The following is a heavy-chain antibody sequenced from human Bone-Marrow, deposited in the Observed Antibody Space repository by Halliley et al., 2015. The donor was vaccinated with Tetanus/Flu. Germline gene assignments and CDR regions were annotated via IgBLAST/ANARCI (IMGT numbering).Heavy chain of an antibody. Sequence: GSPNYTPSLKSRVTISIDTSKNQFSLKLSSVTAADTAVYYCAKDRALVRGGVVGYFGMDVWGQGTTVTVSS. J-gene: IGHJ6*02. V-gene: IGHV4-59*01. D-gene: IGHD3-10*01. CDR3: AKDRALVRGGVVGYFGMDV. CDR2: GSP.